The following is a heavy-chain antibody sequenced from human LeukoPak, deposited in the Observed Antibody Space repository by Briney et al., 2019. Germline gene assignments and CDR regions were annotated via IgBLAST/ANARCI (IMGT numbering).Heavy chain of an antibody. CDR1: GFTFSSYE. CDR3: AELGITMIGGV. D-gene: IGHD3-10*02. Sequence: GGSLRLSCAASGFTFSSYEINWVRQAPGKGLEWVSYISSSGSTIYYADSVKGGFTISRDNAKNSLYLQMNSLRAEDTAVYYCAELGITMIGGVWGKGTTVTISS. J-gene: IGHJ6*04. V-gene: IGHV3-48*03. CDR2: ISSSGSTI.